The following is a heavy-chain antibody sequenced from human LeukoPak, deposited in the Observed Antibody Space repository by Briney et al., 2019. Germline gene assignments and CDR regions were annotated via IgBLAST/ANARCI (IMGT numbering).Heavy chain of an antibody. Sequence: PGGSLRLSCAASGFTFSSYWMSWVRQAPGKGLEWVANIKEDGSEKYYVDSVKGRFIVSRDNAKNSLYLQMNSLRAEDTAVYYCARDWDRDDPTFDYWGQGTLVTAFFDYWGQGTLVTVSS. J-gene: IGHJ4*02. CDR3: ARDWDRDDPTFDYWGQGTLVTAFFDY. CDR2: IKEDGSEK. D-gene: IGHD3-9*01. V-gene: IGHV3-7*01. CDR1: GFTFSSYW.